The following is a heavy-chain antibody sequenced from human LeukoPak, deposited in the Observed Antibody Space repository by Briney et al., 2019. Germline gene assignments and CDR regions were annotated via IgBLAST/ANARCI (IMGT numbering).Heavy chain of an antibody. CDR3: ARLPEYYYGSGSLPHAFDI. D-gene: IGHD3-10*01. J-gene: IGHJ3*02. CDR2: IIPIFGTA. CDR1: GGTFSSYA. Sequence: ASVKVSCKVSGGTFSSYAISWVRQAPGQGLEWMGGIIPIFGTANYAQKFQGRVTITADESTSTAYMELSSLRSEDTAVYYCARLPEYYYGSGSLPHAFDIWGQGTMVTVSS. V-gene: IGHV1-69*13.